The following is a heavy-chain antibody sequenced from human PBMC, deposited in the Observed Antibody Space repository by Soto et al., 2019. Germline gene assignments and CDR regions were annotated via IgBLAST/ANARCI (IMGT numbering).Heavy chain of an antibody. J-gene: IGHJ5*02. CDR1: GGSFSGYY. D-gene: IGHD6-13*01. CDR3: ARGHSSSWYDWFDP. V-gene: IGHV4-34*01. Sequence: SETLSLTCAVYGGSFSGYYWSWIRQPPGKGLEWIGEINHSGSTNYNPSLKSRVTISRDNAKNSLYLQMNSLRAEDTAVYYCARGHSSSWYDWFDPWGQGTLVTVSS. CDR2: INHSGST.